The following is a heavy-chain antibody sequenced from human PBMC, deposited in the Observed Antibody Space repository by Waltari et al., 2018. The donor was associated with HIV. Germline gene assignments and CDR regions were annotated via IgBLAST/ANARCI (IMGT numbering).Heavy chain of an antibody. V-gene: IGHV3-21*01. Sequence: EVQLVESGGGLVKPGGSLRPSCAASGFTFRSYSMNWVRQAPGKGLEWVSSISSSSSYIYYADSVKGRFTISRDNDKNSLYLQMNSLRAEDTAVYYCARGGSLGNYGMDVWGQGTTVTVSS. CDR3: ARGGSLGNYGMDV. J-gene: IGHJ6*02. CDR2: ISSSSSYI. CDR1: GFTFRSYS.